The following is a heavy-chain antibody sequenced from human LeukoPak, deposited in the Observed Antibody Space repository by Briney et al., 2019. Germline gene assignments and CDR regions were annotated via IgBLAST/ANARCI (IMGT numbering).Heavy chain of an antibody. CDR3: ASVAYYDSSDYSAFDI. CDR2: ISSSGIYI. Sequence: GGSLRLSYAASGFTFSSYSMNWVRQAPGKGLVWVSSISSSGIYIYYADSVKGRFTISRDNAKNSLYLQMNSLRAEDTAVYYCASVAYYDSSDYSAFDIWGQGTMVTVSS. CDR1: GFTFSSYS. V-gene: IGHV3-21*01. J-gene: IGHJ3*02. D-gene: IGHD3-22*01.